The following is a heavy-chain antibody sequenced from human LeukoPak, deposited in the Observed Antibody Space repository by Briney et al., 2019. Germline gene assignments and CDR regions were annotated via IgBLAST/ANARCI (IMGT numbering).Heavy chain of an antibody. CDR3: ARDYPYSSGWYGDQYYYFDY. CDR1: GYTFTSYY. Sequence: GASVKVSCKASGYTFTSYYMHWVRQAPGQGLEWMGRIIPILGIANYAQKFQGRVTITADKSTSTAYMELSSLRSEDTAVYYCARDYPYSSGWYGDQYYYFDYWGQGTLVTVSS. J-gene: IGHJ4*02. D-gene: IGHD6-19*01. V-gene: IGHV1-69*04. CDR2: IIPILGIA.